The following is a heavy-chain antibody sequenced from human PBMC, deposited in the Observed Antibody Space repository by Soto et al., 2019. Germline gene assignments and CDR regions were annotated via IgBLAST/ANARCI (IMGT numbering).Heavy chain of an antibody. CDR3: AKDRGPLHCSSVSCYGEGLDY. Sequence: VQLVASGGGLVQPGGSLRLSCAASGLTFSSYEMNWVRQAPGKGLEWVSYISSGGGTTYYADSVKGRFTISRDNAKNSLYLQMNSLRAEDTAVYYCAKDRGPLHCSSVSCYGEGLDYWGQGTLVTVSS. CDR1: GLTFSSYE. V-gene: IGHV3-48*03. D-gene: IGHD2-2*01. CDR2: ISSGGGTT. J-gene: IGHJ4*02.